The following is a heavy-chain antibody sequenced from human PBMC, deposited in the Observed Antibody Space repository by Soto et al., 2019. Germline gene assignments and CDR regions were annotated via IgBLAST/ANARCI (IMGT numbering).Heavy chain of an antibody. CDR2: IYYTGTT. Sequence: QVQLQESGPGLVKPSETLSLTCTVSGGSISSYYWSWIRQPPGKGLEWIGYIYYTGTTNYSPSLKSRVTISVDLSKSQFSLKLRSVTAADTAVYYCARGPNYDFWSGYFRGWGQGTLVTVSS. CDR1: GGSISSYY. V-gene: IGHV4-59*01. J-gene: IGHJ4*02. CDR3: ARGPNYDFWSGYFRG. D-gene: IGHD3-3*01.